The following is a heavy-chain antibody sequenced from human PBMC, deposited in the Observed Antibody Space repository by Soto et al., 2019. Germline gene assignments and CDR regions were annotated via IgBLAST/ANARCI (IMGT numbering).Heavy chain of an antibody. V-gene: IGHV3-7*05. CDR3: TRDANYRDNSAYYDGFDI. CDR2: IRKDGSKE. Sequence: DVQLTESGGGLVQPGGSLRLSCGASGFSFGSDRMAWVRQAPGKGLEWVANIRKDGSKEHYADSVRGRFSVSRDNAKEALYLQMNSLRLEDTAVYYCTRDANYRDNSAYYDGFDIWGQGTMVTVSS. CDR1: GFSFGSDR. D-gene: IGHD3-22*01. J-gene: IGHJ3*02.